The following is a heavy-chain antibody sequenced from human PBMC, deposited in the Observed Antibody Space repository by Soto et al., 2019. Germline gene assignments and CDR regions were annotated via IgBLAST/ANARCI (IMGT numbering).Heavy chain of an antibody. D-gene: IGHD1-20*01. J-gene: IGHJ4*02. CDR3: ARSITGVEVSTYYFES. CDR2: IYYSGST. CDR1: GGSISSSSYY. V-gene: IGHV4-39*01. Sequence: PSETLSLTCTVSGGSISSSSYYWGWIRQPPGKGLEWIGSIYYSGSTYYNPSLKSRVTISVDTSKNQFSLKLSSVTAADTAVYYCARSITGVEVSTYYFESWGKGTLVTVPS.